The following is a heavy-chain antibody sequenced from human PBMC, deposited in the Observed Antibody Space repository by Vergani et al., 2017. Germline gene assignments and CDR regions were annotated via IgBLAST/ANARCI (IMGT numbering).Heavy chain of an antibody. Sequence: EVQLVESGGGLIHPGGSLRLSCEGSGFSFSGYWMHWVRQSPEQGLVWVSRIKSDGSITNYADSVKGRFTISRDNAKNTLYLEMNSLRGDDTAVYYCARGASGDYVSSFDYWGQGTLVTVSS. CDR2: IKSDGSIT. J-gene: IGHJ4*02. V-gene: IGHV3-74*01. D-gene: IGHD4-17*01. CDR3: ARGASGDYVSSFDY. CDR1: GFSFSGYW.